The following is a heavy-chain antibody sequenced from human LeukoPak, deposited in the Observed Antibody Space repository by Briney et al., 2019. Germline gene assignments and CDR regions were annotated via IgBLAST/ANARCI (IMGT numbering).Heavy chain of an antibody. CDR2: INHSGST. CDR3: ARSTEWGSGDYYFDY. CDR1: GGSISTSSYY. D-gene: IGHD4-17*01. J-gene: IGHJ4*02. Sequence: PSETLSLTCTVSGGSISTSSYYWGWVRQSPGKGLEWIGEINHSGSTNYNPSLKSRVTISVDTSKNQFSLKLSSVTAADTAVYYCARSTEWGSGDYYFDYWGQGTLVTVSS. V-gene: IGHV4-39*07.